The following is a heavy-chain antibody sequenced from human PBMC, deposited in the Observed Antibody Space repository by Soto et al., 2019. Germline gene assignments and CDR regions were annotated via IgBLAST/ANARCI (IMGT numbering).Heavy chain of an antibody. J-gene: IGHJ6*02. V-gene: IGHV3-21*01. D-gene: IGHD3-10*01. Sequence: PGGSLRLSCAASGFTFSSYSMNWVRRAPGKGLEWVSSISSSSSYIYYADSVKGRFTISRDNAKNSLYLQMNSLRAEDTAVYYCARRSGSYYYYGMDVWGQGTTVTVSS. CDR2: ISSSSSYI. CDR1: GFTFSSYS. CDR3: ARRSGSYYYYGMDV.